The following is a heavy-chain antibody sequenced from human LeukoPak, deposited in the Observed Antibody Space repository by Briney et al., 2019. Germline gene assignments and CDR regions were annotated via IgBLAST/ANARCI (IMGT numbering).Heavy chain of an antibody. CDR1: GFTFSSYW. D-gene: IGHD5/OR15-5a*01. Sequence: GGSLRLSCAASGFTFSSYWMSRVRQAPGKGLEWVANIKQDGSEKYYVDSVKGRFTISRDNSKNTLYLQMNSLRAEDTAVYYCAKARVFAEFYFDFWGQGTLVTVSS. J-gene: IGHJ4*02. CDR2: IKQDGSEK. V-gene: IGHV3-7*03. CDR3: AKARVFAEFYFDF.